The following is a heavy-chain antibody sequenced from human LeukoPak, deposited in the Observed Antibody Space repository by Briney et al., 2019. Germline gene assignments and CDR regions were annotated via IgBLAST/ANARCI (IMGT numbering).Heavy chain of an antibody. J-gene: IGHJ4*02. CDR3: TGQYCTGGSCCFSPFDY. CDR1: GGSIVSYF. Sequence: SETLSLTCTVSGGSIVSYFWSWIRQPAGQGLEWIGRIYASGSTDYTPSLKSRVTMSIDTSKPSKTQVSLRLTSLTAADTAVYYCTGQYCTGGSCCFSPFDYWGQGIVVTVSS. D-gene: IGHD2-8*02. CDR2: IYASGST. V-gene: IGHV4-4*07.